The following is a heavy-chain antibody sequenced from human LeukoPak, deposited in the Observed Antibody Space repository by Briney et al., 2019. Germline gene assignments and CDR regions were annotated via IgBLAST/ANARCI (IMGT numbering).Heavy chain of an antibody. J-gene: IGHJ4*02. CDR3: ARGVHPDDWNPFDY. Sequence: ASVKVSCKASGYTFTGYYMHWVRQAPGQGLEWMGWINPNSGGTNYAQKFQGRVTMTRDTSISTAYMELSRLRSDDTAVYYCARGVHPDDWNPFDYWGQGTLVTVSS. D-gene: IGHD1-1*01. CDR2: INPNSGGT. V-gene: IGHV1-2*02. CDR1: GYTFTGYY.